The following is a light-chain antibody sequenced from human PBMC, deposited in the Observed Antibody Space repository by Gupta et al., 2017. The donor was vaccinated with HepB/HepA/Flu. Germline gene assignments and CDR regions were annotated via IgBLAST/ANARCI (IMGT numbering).Light chain of an antibody. Sequence: EIVLTQSPATLSLSPGERVTLSCRASQSVTNYLAWYQQKPGQAPRLLIYDRSTSATGLPARFSGSRSAAAFTLTIIRLVPEAFAVYYCRHRFNWPWTFGQGTKVEIK. V-gene: IGKV3-11*01. CDR2: DRS. CDR1: QSVTNY. J-gene: IGKJ1*01. CDR3: RHRFNWPWT.